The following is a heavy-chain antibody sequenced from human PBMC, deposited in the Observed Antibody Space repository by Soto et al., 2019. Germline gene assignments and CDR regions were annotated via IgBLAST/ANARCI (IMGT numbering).Heavy chain of an antibody. CDR2: IYSGGST. V-gene: IGHV3-66*01. Sequence: PGGSLRLSCAASGFTVSSNYMSWVRQAPGRGLEWVSVIYSGGSTDHADSVKDRFTISRDNSKNMLYLQMNSLRAEDTAVYYCTRDWGYCSGGACYPDKYFQHWGQGTLVTVSS. D-gene: IGHD2-15*01. CDR3: TRDWGYCSGGACYPDKYFQH. J-gene: IGHJ1*01. CDR1: GFTVSSNY.